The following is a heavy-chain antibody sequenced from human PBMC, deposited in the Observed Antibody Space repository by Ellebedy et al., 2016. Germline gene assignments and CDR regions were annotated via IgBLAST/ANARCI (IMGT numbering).Heavy chain of an antibody. J-gene: IGHJ4*02. D-gene: IGHD6-19*01. CDR2: ISSSSSYI. CDR1: GFTFSSYS. CDR3: ARGDSSGWYSHY. V-gene: IGHV3-21*01. Sequence: GESLKISCAASGFTFSSYSMNWVRQAPGKGLEWVSSISSSSSYIYYADSAKGRFTISRDNAKNSLYLQINSLRAEDTAVYYCARGDSSGWYSHYWGQGTLVTVSS.